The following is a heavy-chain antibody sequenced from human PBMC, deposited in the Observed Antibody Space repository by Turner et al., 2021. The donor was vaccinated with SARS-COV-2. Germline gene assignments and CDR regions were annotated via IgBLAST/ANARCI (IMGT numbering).Heavy chain of an antibody. J-gene: IGHJ4*01. CDR3: ARRGLAAASASN. CDR1: GYTFSDYY. V-gene: IGHV1-2*02. CDR2: ITPHSGDT. D-gene: IGHD6-13*01. Sequence: QVQLVQPGAEVQRPGASVRVSCKASGYTFSDYYMHWVRQAPGQGLEWMAVITPHSGDTSYGQSVQGRFTMTTDTSITTAYMQLKSLRADDTAVYYCARRGLAAASASNWGQGTLVTVSS.